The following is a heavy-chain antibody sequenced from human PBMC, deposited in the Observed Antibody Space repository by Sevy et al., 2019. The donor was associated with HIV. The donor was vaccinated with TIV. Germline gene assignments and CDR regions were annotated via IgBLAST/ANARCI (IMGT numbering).Heavy chain of an antibody. Sequence: GGSLRLSCAASGFTFSSFAMHWVRQAPDKGLEWAAVISYDGSNKYYADSVKGRFTISRDNSENTLYLQMNSLRAEDTAVYYCARGPTYYDDSSRYDWFDPWGQGTLVTVSS. CDR1: GFTFSSFA. D-gene: IGHD3-22*01. V-gene: IGHV3-30-3*01. J-gene: IGHJ5*02. CDR2: ISYDGSNK. CDR3: ARGPTYYDDSSRYDWFDP.